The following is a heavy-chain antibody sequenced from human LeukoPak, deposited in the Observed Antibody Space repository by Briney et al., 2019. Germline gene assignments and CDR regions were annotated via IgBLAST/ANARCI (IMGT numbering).Heavy chain of an antibody. J-gene: IGHJ4*02. CDR2: INPNSGGS. CDR1: GYTFTGYY. D-gene: IGHD4-17*01. Sequence: GASVTVSCKASGYTFTGYYMHWVRQAPGQGLEWMGRINPNSGGSNYAQKFQGRVTMTRDTSISIVYMELNRLRSDDTAIYYCARDQNDYGDYNYWGQGTLVTVSS. CDR3: ARDQNDYGDYNY. V-gene: IGHV1-2*06.